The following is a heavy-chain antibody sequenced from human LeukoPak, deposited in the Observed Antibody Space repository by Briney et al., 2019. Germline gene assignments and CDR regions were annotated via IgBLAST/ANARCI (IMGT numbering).Heavy chain of an antibody. V-gene: IGHV3-23*01. D-gene: IGHD6-13*01. J-gene: IGHJ4*02. CDR3: AKKVAPTGTPYFDY. CDR1: GFTFSCYV. Sequence: GGSLRLSCAASGFTFSCYVMSWVRQAPGKGLEWVSSISGSGDSTYYPDSVKGRFTISRDNSKNTLYLQINSLRAEDTAVYYCAKKVAPTGTPYFDYWGQGTLVTVSS. CDR2: ISGSGDST.